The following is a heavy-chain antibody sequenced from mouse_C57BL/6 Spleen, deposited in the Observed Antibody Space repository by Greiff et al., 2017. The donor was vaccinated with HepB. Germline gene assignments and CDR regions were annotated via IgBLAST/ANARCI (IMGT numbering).Heavy chain of an antibody. CDR3: ARDFELTGLDY. Sequence: EVQLVESGGGLVQSGRSLRLSCATSGFTFSDFYMEWVRQAPGKGLEWIAASRNKANDYTTEYSASVKGRFIVSRDTSQSILYLQMNALRAEDTAIYYCARDFELTGLDYWGQGTTLTVSS. J-gene: IGHJ2*01. V-gene: IGHV7-1*01. D-gene: IGHD4-1*01. CDR1: GFTFSDFY. CDR2: SRNKANDYTT.